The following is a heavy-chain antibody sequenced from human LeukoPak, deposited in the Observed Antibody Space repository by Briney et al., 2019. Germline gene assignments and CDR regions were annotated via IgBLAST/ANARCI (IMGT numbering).Heavy chain of an antibody. J-gene: IGHJ4*02. CDR3: ARDYDISTGYYPGDY. CDR2: ISYDGSNK. Sequence: GGSLRLSCAASGFTFSSYAMHWVRQAPGKGLEWVAVISYDGSNKYYADSVKGRFTISRDNSKNTLYLQMNSLRAEDTAVYYCARDYDISTGYYPGDYWGQGTLATVSS. CDR1: GFTFSSYA. D-gene: IGHD3-9*01. V-gene: IGHV3-30-3*01.